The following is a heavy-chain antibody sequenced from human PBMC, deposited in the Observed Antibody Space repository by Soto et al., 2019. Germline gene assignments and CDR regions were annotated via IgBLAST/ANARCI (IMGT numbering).Heavy chain of an antibody. Sequence: SETLSLTCTVSGGSISSYYWSWIRQPPRKGLEWIGYIYYSGSTNYNPSLKSRVTISVDTSKNQFSLKLSSVTAADTAVYYCASGLGYCSSTSCSPAYAFDIWGQGTMVTVSS. CDR3: ASGLGYCSSTSCSPAYAFDI. V-gene: IGHV4-59*01. J-gene: IGHJ3*02. D-gene: IGHD2-2*01. CDR1: GGSISSYY. CDR2: IYYSGST.